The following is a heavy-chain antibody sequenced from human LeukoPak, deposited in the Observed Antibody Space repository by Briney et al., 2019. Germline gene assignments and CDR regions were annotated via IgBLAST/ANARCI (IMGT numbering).Heavy chain of an antibody. Sequence: SETLSLTCTVSGGSISSGGHYWSWIRQHPGTGLEWIGYIYYSGSTYYNPSLKSRVTISVDTSKNQFSLKLSSVTAADTAVYYCAREANYYDSSGSTNWFDPWGQGTLVTVSS. J-gene: IGHJ5*02. CDR1: GGSISSGGHY. V-gene: IGHV4-31*03. D-gene: IGHD3-22*01. CDR2: IYYSGST. CDR3: AREANYYDSSGSTNWFDP.